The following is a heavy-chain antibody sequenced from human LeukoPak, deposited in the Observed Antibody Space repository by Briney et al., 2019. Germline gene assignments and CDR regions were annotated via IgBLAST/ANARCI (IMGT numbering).Heavy chain of an antibody. CDR3: ARGKRRFDY. V-gene: IGHV3-11*01. Sequence: PGGSLRLSCAASGLSFNESYMTWNRQAPGKGLEWVAYISGRGFSMYYADSVKGRFTISRDNARNSLYLNMSSLRADDTAVYYCARGKRRFDYWGQGTLVTVSS. CDR2: ISGRGFSM. J-gene: IGHJ4*02. CDR1: GLSFNESY.